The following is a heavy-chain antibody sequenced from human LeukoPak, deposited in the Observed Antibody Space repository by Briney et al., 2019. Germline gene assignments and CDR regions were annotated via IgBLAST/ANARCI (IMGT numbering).Heavy chain of an antibody. Sequence: SETLSLTCTVSGGSISSGSYYWSWIRQPAGTGLEWIGRIYTSGSTNYNPSLKSRVTISVDTSKNQFSLKLSSVTAADTAVYYCARGRPILYYYGSGGLRFDPWGQGTLVTVSS. V-gene: IGHV4-61*02. J-gene: IGHJ5*02. CDR3: ARGRPILYYYGSGGLRFDP. CDR2: IYTSGST. CDR1: GGSISSGSYY. D-gene: IGHD3-10*01.